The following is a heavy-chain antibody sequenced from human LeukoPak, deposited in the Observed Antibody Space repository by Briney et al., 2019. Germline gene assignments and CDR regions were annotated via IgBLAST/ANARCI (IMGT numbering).Heavy chain of an antibody. CDR2: INHSGST. J-gene: IGHJ5*02. D-gene: IGHD3-10*01. CDR1: GGSFRGYY. CDR3: ARGGGYNWFDP. V-gene: IGHV4-34*01. Sequence: KPSETLSLTCAVYGGSFRGYYWSWIRQPPGKGLEWIGEINHSGSTNYNPSLKSRVTISVDTSKNQFSLKLSSVTAADTAVYYCARGGGYNWFDPWGQGTLVTVSS.